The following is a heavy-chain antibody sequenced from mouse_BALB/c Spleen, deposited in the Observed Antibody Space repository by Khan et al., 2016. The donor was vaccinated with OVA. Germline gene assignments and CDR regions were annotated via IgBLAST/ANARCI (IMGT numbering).Heavy chain of an antibody. Sequence: EVQLQESGPSLVKPSQTLSLTCSVTGDSITSGYWNWIRKFPGNKVEYMGYIGYSGSTYYNPSLKSRISITRDTSKNQCYLQLNSVTTEDTATYXCARWGNPRWYCDVWGAGTTVTVSS. CDR1: GDSITSGY. CDR2: IGYSGST. V-gene: IGHV3-8*02. CDR3: ARWGNPRWYCDV. J-gene: IGHJ1*01. D-gene: IGHD2-1*01.